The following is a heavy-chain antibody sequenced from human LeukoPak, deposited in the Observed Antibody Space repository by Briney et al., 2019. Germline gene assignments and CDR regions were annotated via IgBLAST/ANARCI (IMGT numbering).Heavy chain of an antibody. Sequence: SETLSLTCTVSGGSISSYYWSWIRQPPVKGLEWIGYIYYSGSTNYNPSLKSRVTISVDTSKNQFSLKLSSVTAADTAVYYCARGRRGDYFDYYYGMDVWGQGTTVTVSS. CDR3: ARGRRGDYFDYYYGMDV. V-gene: IGHV4-59*12. D-gene: IGHD4-17*01. J-gene: IGHJ6*02. CDR2: IYYSGST. CDR1: GGSISSYY.